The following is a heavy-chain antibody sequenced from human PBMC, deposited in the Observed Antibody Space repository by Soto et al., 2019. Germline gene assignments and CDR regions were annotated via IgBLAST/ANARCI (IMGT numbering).Heavy chain of an antibody. CDR1: GGSISSYD. Sequence: SETLSLTCTVSGGSISSYDWSWIRQAPGKKLEWIGYMYSSGATNYNPSLKSRVTMSRDTSKNQFSLKLSSVTTADTAVYYCARDHSSGCVNLFDPWGQGTLVPVSS. CDR2: MYSSGAT. D-gene: IGHD3-22*01. CDR3: ARDHSSGCVNLFDP. J-gene: IGHJ5*02. V-gene: IGHV4-59*01.